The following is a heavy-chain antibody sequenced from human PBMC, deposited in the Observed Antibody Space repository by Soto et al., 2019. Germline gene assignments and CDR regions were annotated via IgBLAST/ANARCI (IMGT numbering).Heavy chain of an antibody. Sequence: SVKVSCKASGVTFSSYAISWVRQAPGQGLEWMGGIIPIFGTANYAQKFQGRVTITADESTSTAYMELSSLRSEDTAVYYCARDLSLVLGYYYSMDVWGQGTTVTVSS. CDR2: IIPIFGTA. D-gene: IGHD6-13*01. V-gene: IGHV1-69*13. J-gene: IGHJ6*02. CDR3: ARDLSLVLGYYYSMDV. CDR1: GVTFSSYA.